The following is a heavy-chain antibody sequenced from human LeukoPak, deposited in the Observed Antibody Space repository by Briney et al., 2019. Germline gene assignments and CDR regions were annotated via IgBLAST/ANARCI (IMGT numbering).Heavy chain of an antibody. CDR3: ARESRAAAGTGVVDY. J-gene: IGHJ4*02. V-gene: IGHV4-39*07. CDR2: IYYSGST. Sequence: SETLSLTCTVSGGSISSYYWGWIRQPPGKGLEWIGSIYYSGSTYYNPSLKSRVTISVDTSKNQFSLKLSSVTAADTAVYYCARESRAAAGTGVVDYWGQGTLVTVSS. D-gene: IGHD6-13*01. CDR1: GGSISSYY.